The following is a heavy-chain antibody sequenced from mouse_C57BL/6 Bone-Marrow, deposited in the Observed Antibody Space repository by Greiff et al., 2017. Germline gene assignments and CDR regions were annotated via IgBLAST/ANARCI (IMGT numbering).Heavy chain of an antibody. D-gene: IGHD2-4*01. CDR1: GFNINDDY. Sequence: VQLQQPGAELVRPGASVKLSCTASGFNINDDYMHWVKQRPEQGLEWIGWIDPENGDTDYAEKFQSKATLTADTSSNTAYLQLSSLTSEDTAVYYCSRGLREAYWGQGTLVTVSA. CDR3: SRGLREAY. CDR2: IDPENGDT. V-gene: IGHV14-4*01. J-gene: IGHJ3*01.